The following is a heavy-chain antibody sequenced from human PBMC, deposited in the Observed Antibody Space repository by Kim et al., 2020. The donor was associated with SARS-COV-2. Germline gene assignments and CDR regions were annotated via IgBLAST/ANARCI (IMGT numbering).Heavy chain of an antibody. J-gene: IGHJ4*02. D-gene: IGHD1-26*01. Sequence: YADAVKGRFTISRDNSKNTLYLQMNSLRAEDTAIYYCAKNLWSFGGAPDFWGQGTLVPVSS. V-gene: IGHV3-23*01. CDR3: AKNLWSFGGAPDF.